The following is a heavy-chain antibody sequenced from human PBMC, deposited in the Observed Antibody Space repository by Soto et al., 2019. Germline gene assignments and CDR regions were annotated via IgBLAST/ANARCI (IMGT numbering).Heavy chain of an antibody. V-gene: IGHV4-31*03. J-gene: IGHJ6*03. CDR2: IYRSGNA. Sequence: SETLSLTCTVTGGSISTGGDYWTWIRQQPGKGLEWIGYIYRSGNAYYNPSLKSRLIISVDASKNQISLNLSSVTAADTAVYYCARLTNPYGGETISRHYYYYMDVWGKGTTVTVSS. CDR1: GGSISTGGDY. D-gene: IGHD4-17*01. CDR3: ARLTNPYGGETISRHYYYYMDV.